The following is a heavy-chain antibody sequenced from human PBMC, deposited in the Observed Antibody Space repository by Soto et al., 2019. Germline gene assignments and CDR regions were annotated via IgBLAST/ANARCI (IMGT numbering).Heavy chain of an antibody. CDR1: GGSFSGYH. CDR3: ARGASIAAAPGTFLP. CDR2: INHSGST. V-gene: IGHV4-34*01. J-gene: IGHJ5*02. Sequence: QVQLQQWGAGLLKPSETLSLTCAVYGGSFSGYHWSWIRQPPGKGLEWIGEINHSGSTNYNPSLKSRVTISVDTSKNQFSLKLSSVTAADTAVYYCARGASIAAAPGTFLPWGQGTLVTVSS. D-gene: IGHD6-13*01.